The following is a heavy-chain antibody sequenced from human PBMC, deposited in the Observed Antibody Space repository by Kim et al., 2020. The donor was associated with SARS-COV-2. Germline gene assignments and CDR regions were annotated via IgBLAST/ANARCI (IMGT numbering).Heavy chain of an antibody. V-gene: IGHV3-13*01. J-gene: IGHJ6*02. CDR3: AREAVIRTAGYYYYYGMDV. CDR2: IGTAGDT. D-gene: IGHD2-21*01. CDR1: GFTLSDYD. Sequence: GGSLRLSCAASGFTLSDYDMHWVRQTAGKGLEWVSSIGTAGDTNYPGSVKGRFTISRENAKNSLYLQMNSLSAGDTAVYYCAREAVIRTAGYYYYYGMDVWGQGTTVTVSS.